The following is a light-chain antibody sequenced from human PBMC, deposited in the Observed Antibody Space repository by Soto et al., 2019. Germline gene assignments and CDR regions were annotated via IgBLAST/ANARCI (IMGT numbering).Light chain of an antibody. CDR2: RYN. CDR1: TSNIGSNY. CDR3: AAWDDSQIVV. Sequence: QSVLTQPPSASGTPGQRVTISCSESTSNIGSNYVYWYQQLPGTAPKLLIYRYNQRPSGVPDRFSGSKSGTSASLAISGLRSEDEADYYCAAWDDSQIVVFGGGTKLTVL. V-gene: IGLV1-47*01. J-gene: IGLJ2*01.